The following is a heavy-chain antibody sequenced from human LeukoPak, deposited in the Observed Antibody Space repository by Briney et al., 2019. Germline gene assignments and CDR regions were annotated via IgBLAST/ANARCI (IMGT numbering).Heavy chain of an antibody. Sequence: PVGSLRLSCAASGFTFSSYEMNWVRQAPGKGLEWVSYISSTGRTLYYADSVKGRFTISRDNAKNSLYLQMNSLRAEDTAVYYCARDEQSGSYDDYWGQGTLVTVSS. CDR2: ISSTGRTL. V-gene: IGHV3-48*03. D-gene: IGHD1-26*01. CDR3: ARDEQSGSYDDY. CDR1: GFTFSSYE. J-gene: IGHJ4*02.